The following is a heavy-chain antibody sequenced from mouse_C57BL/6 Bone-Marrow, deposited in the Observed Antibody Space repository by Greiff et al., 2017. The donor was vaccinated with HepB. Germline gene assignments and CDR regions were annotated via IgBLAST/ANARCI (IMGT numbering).Heavy chain of an antibody. CDR3: AKMNYDLYYAMDY. J-gene: IGHJ4*01. D-gene: IGHD2-4*01. V-gene: IGHV7-3*01. CDR1: GFTFTDYY. CDR2: IRNKANGYTT. Sequence: DVKLQESGGGLVQPGGSLSLSCAASGFTFTDYYMSWVRQPPGKALEWLGFIRNKANGYTTEYSASVKGRFTIARDNSQSILYLQMNALRAEDSATYYCAKMNYDLYYAMDYWGQGTSVTVSS.